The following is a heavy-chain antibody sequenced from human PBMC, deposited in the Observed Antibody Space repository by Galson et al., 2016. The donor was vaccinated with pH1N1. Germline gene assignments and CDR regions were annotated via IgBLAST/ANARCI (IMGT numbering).Heavy chain of an antibody. V-gene: IGHV3-7*01. CDR1: GFTFSHYR. CDR2: IKENGSEK. D-gene: IGHD3-16*01. J-gene: IGHJ4*02. CDR3: AGHLFSASESPFEY. Sequence: SLRLSCAASGFTFSHYRMSWVRQAPGKGLEWVANIKENGSEKYYLDSVKGRFTISRDNAKHSVSLQLDSLRAEDTAVYYCAGHLFSASESPFEYWGQGALVTVSS.